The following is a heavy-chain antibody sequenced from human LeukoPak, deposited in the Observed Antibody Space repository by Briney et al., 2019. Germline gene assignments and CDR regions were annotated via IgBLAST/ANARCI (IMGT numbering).Heavy chain of an antibody. CDR3: AKTTGGWPRFFDH. CDR2: VSHEGSSK. D-gene: IGHD6-19*01. Sequence: GGSLRLSCAASGFTFSSYAMSWVRQAPGKGLEWVAFVSHEGSSKFYAESVKGRFGISRDNSKSTTYLQMNGLRPDDTAVYYCAKTTGGWPRFFDHWGQGTLVAVSS. V-gene: IGHV3-30*18. J-gene: IGHJ4*02. CDR1: GFTFSSYA.